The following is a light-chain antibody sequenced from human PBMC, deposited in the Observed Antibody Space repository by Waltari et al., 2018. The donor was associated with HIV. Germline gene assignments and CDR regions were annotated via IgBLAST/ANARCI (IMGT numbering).Light chain of an antibody. CDR3: GTWDSSLSAVV. J-gene: IGLJ3*02. Sequence: QSVLTQPPSVSAAPGQKVTISCSGSSSNIGNNYVSWYQRLPGTAPKLLIYENSKRPSGIPDRFSGSKSGTSATLGITGLQTGDEADYYCGTWDSSLSAVVFGGGTKLTVL. CDR2: ENS. CDR1: SSNIGNNY. V-gene: IGLV1-51*02.